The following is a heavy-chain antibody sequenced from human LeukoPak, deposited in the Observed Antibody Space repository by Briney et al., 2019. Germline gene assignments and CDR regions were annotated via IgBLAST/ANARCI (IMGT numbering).Heavy chain of an antibody. CDR3: ARDRGGATWILFDY. J-gene: IGHJ4*02. CDR1: GGTFISYA. Sequence: SVKVSCKASGGTFISYAISWVRQAPGQGLEWMGRIIPIFGTANYAQKFQGRVTITTDESTSTAYMELSRLRSEDTAVYYCARDRGGATWILFDYWGQGTLVTVSS. D-gene: IGHD5-18*01. V-gene: IGHV1-69*05. CDR2: IIPIFGTA.